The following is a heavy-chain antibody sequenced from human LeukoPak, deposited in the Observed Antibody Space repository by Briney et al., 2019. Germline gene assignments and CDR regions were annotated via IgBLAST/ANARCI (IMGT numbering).Heavy chain of an antibody. D-gene: IGHD3-10*01. J-gene: IGHJ6*02. CDR3: ARVMRRDYYGSGSYYPNYGMDV. Sequence: PGGSLRLSCAASGFTFSSYSMNWVRQAPGKGLEWVSYISSSSSTVYYADSVKGRFTSSRDNVKNSLYLQMNSLRDEDTAVYYCARVMRRDYYGSGSYYPNYGMDVWGQGTTVTVSS. V-gene: IGHV3-48*02. CDR2: ISSSSSTV. CDR1: GFTFSSYS.